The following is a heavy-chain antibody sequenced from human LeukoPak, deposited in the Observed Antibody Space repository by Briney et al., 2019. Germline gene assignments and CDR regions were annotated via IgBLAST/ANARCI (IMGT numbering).Heavy chain of an antibody. V-gene: IGHV4-4*07. J-gene: IGHJ6*02. D-gene: IGHD3-10*01. Sequence: SETLSLTCTVSGGSISTYYWTWIRQPAGKGLEWIGRIYFSGSTNFNPSLKSRVTMSVDTSKNQFSLKLSSVTAADTAVYYCARGPMGGSGSNYRDYYYGMDVWGQGTTVTVSS. CDR3: ARGPMGGSGSNYRDYYYGMDV. CDR2: IYFSGST. CDR1: GGSISTYY.